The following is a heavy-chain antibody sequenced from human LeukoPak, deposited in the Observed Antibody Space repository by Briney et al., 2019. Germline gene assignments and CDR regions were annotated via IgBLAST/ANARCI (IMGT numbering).Heavy chain of an antibody. V-gene: IGHV3-30*04. J-gene: IGHJ4*02. Sequence: GGSLRLSCAASGFTFSSYAMHWVRQAPGKGLEWVAVISYDGSNKYYADSVKGRFTISRDNSKNTLYLQMSSLRAEDTAVYFCAKDTVHGGYADYWGQGTLVTVSS. CDR2: ISYDGSNK. D-gene: IGHD5-12*01. CDR1: GFTFSSYA. CDR3: AKDTVHGGYADY.